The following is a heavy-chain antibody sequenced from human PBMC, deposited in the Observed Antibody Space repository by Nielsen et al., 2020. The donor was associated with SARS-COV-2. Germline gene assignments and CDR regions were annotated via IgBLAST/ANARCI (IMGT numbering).Heavy chain of an antibody. V-gene: IGHV3-9*01. J-gene: IGHJ4*02. CDR2: ISWNSGSI. CDR1: GFTFDDYA. D-gene: IGHD6-13*01. CDR3: AKVESAGYSSSGRDY. Sequence: SLKISCAASGFTFDDYAMHWVRQAPGKGLEWVSGISWNSGSIGYADSVKGRFTISRDNAKNSLYLQMNSLRAEDTALYYCAKVESAGYSSSGRDYWGQGTLVTVSS.